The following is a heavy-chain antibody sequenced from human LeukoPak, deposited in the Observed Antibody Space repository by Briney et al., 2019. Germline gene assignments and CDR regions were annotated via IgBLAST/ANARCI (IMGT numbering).Heavy chain of an antibody. J-gene: IGHJ4*02. CDR3: ARDRGYYFDY. CDR1: GFAFNTYS. CDR2: ISSSSSTI. Sequence: GSLRLSCAASGFAFNTYSMNWVRQAPGKGLEWLSSISSSSSTIYYADSVKGRFTISRDNAKNSLYLQMNSLRAEDTALYYCARDRGYYFDYWGQGTLVTVSS. V-gene: IGHV3-48*01. D-gene: IGHD3-10*01.